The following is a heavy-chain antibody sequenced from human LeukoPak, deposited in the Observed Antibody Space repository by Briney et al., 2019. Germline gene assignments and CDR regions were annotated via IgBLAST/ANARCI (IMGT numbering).Heavy chain of an antibody. CDR3: ARDLHGGNSFTSDWYFDL. CDR1: GGSISISSSNW. CDR2: IFRSGST. J-gene: IGHJ2*01. V-gene: IGHV4-4*02. D-gene: IGHD4-23*01. Sequence: PSETLSLTCAVSGGSISISSSNWWSWVRQPPGKGLEWIGEIFRSGSTNYNPSLKSRVTISVDKSKNQFSLKLSSLTAADTAVYYCARDLHGGNSFTSDWYFDLWGRGTLVTVPS.